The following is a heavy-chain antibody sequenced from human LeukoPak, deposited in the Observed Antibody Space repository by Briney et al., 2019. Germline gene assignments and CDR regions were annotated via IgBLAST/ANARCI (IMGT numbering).Heavy chain of an antibody. V-gene: IGHV4-59*01. CDR2: IYYSGST. D-gene: IGHD3-10*01. J-gene: IGHJ4*02. CDR1: GGSISSYY. Sequence: PSETLSLTCTVSGGSISSYYWSWIRQPPGKGLEWIGYIYYSGSTNYNPSLKSRVTISVDTSKNQFSLKLSSVTAADTAVYYCAAYRSGTHYNSYYFDDWGQGTLVTVSP. CDR3: AAYRSGTHYNSYYFDD.